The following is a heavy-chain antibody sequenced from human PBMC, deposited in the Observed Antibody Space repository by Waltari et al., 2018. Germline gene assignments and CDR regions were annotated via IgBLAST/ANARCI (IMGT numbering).Heavy chain of an antibody. CDR2: INSDGSIT. CDR3: ARDNSGWEEVDY. J-gene: IGHJ4*02. Sequence: EVQLVESGGGLVQPGGSLRLSCAASGFTFGTYWMHWVRQIPGKGLVWVSLINSDGSITNYADSVKGRFTISRDNAKNTLYLQMSSLRVEDTAVYYCARDNSGWEEVDYWGQGTLVTVSS. V-gene: IGHV3-74*01. D-gene: IGHD6-19*01. CDR1: GFTFGTYW.